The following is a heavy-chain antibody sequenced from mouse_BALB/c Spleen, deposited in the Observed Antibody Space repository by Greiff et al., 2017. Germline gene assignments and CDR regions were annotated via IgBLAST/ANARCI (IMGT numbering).Heavy chain of an antibody. J-gene: IGHJ4*01. D-gene: IGHD3-2*02. CDR3: ARSGYDYAMDY. CDR1: GYTFTSYT. CDR2: INPSSGYT. Sequence: QVQLQQSAAELARPGASVKMSCKASGYTFTSYTMHWVKQRPGQGLEWIGYINPSSGYTEYNQKFKDKTTLTADKSSSTAYMQLSSLTSEDSAVYYCARSGYDYAMDYWGQGTSVTVSS. V-gene: IGHV1-4*02.